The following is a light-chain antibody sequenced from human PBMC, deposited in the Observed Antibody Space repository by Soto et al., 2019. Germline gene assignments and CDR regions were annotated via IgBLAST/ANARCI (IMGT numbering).Light chain of an antibody. CDR3: QQYGSSPIT. V-gene: IGKV3-20*01. J-gene: IGKJ5*01. Sequence: EIVLTQSPGTLSLSPGEGATLSCRASESVASNYSAWYQQKPGQAPRLLFYGASIRATGIPDRFSGSGSGTDFTLTISRLEPEDFAVYYCQQYGSSPITFGQGTRLEIK. CDR2: GAS. CDR1: ESVASNY.